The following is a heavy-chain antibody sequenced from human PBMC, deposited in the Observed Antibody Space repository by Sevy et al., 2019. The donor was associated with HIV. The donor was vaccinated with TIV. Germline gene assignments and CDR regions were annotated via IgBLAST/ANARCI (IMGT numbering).Heavy chain of an antibody. V-gene: IGHV3-23*01. CDR2: LSFGCGKI. Sequence: GGSLRSSCAASGFAFYEYSMSWIRQAPGKGLEWVATLSFGCGKINYADSVKGRFTISRDNSKNSFYLQMDNLRVEDTALYYCAREGCSRPHDYWGQGTRVTVSS. J-gene: IGHJ4*02. CDR1: GFAFYEYS. CDR3: AREGCSRPHDY. D-gene: IGHD2-8*01.